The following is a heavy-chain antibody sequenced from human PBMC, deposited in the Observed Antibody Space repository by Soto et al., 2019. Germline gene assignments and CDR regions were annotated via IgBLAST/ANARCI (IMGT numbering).Heavy chain of an antibody. CDR1: GSSINSSGYY. Sequence: KSSETLSLTCTVSGSSINSSGYYWGWIRQPPGKGLEWIGSMFYGVSTYYNPSLKSRVTVSVDTSKNQFSLTLRSVTAADTAVYYCARLPSRHLVDYWGQGTLVTVSS. D-gene: IGHD3-3*02. J-gene: IGHJ4*02. V-gene: IGHV4-39*01. CDR3: ARLPSRHLVDY. CDR2: MFYGVST.